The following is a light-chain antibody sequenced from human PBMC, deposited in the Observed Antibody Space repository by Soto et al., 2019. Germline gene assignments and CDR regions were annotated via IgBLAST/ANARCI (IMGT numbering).Light chain of an antibody. Sequence: EIVLTQAPGTLSLSPGERATLSCRASQSISSNYLAWYQQTPGQAPRLLIYDASSRAAGIPDRFSGSGSGTDFTLTSCRLEPEDFGVDYCQQYAGSSRTFGQGTKVEVK. CDR1: QSISSNY. CDR2: DAS. CDR3: QQYAGSSRT. V-gene: IGKV3-20*01. J-gene: IGKJ1*01.